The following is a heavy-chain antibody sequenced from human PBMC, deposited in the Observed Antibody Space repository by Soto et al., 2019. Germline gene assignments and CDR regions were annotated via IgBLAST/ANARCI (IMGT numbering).Heavy chain of an antibody. CDR2: ISYDGSNK. Sequence: PGGSLRLSCAASGFTFSSYGMHWVRQAPGKGLEWVAVISYDGSNKYYADSVKGRFTISRDNSKNTLYLQMNSLRAEDTAVYYCVRTTQPGTTTYFDYWGQGTLVTVS. CDR3: VRTTQPGTTTYFDY. D-gene: IGHD1-1*01. V-gene: IGHV3-30*03. CDR1: GFTFSSYG. J-gene: IGHJ4*02.